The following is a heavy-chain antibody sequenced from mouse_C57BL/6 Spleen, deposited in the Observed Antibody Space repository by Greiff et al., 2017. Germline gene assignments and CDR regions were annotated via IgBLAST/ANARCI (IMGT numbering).Heavy chain of an antibody. V-gene: IGHV1-50*01. CDR2: IDPSDSYT. D-gene: IGHD2-5*01. CDR1: GYTFTSYW. Sequence: VQLQQPGAELVKPGASVKLSCKASGYTFTSYWMQWVKQRPGQGLEWIGEIDPSDSYTNYNQKFKGKATLTVDTSSSTAYMQLSSLTSEDSAVYYCARRSTYYSNYFDYWGQGTTLTVSS. J-gene: IGHJ2*01. CDR3: ARRSTYYSNYFDY.